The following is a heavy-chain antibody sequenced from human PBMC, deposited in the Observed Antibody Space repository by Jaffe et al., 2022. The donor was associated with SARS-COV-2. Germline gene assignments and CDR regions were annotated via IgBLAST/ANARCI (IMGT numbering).Heavy chain of an antibody. CDR1: GESFTEYY. D-gene: IGHD1-26*01. CDR3: AKSPDSEWELTDAFDI. Sequence: QVQLQQWGAGLLKPSETLSLTCAVYGESFTEYYGSWIRQPPGKGLEWIGEINHSGSTNYNPSLKSRVTISVDTSKNQFSLKLSSVTAADTAMYYCAKSPDSEWELTDAFDIWGQGTMVTVSS. CDR2: INHSGST. J-gene: IGHJ3*02. V-gene: IGHV4-34*01.